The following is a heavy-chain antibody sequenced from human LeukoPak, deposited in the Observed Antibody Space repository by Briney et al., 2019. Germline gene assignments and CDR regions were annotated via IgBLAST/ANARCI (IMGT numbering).Heavy chain of an antibody. D-gene: IGHD5-12*01. Sequence: GGSLRLSCAASGFTFSSYSMNWVRQAPRKGLEWVSSISSSSSYIYYADSVKGRFTISRDNAKNSLYLQMNSLRAEDTAVYYCARALGTYRRGYSGYAFDYWGQGTLVTVSS. CDR2: ISSSSSYI. V-gene: IGHV3-21*01. CDR3: ARALGTYRRGYSGYAFDY. J-gene: IGHJ4*02. CDR1: GFTFSSYS.